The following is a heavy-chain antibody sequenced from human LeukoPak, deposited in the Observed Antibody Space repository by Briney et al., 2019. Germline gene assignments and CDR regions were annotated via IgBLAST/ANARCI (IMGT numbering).Heavy chain of an antibody. V-gene: IGHV1-8*03. CDR2: MNPNSGNT. Sequence: ASVKVSCKASGYTFTSYDINWVRQATGQGLEWMGWMNPNSGNTGYAQKFQGRVTITRDTSISTAYMELSSLRSEDTAVYYCARPYTIRGNWFGPWGQGTLVTVSS. J-gene: IGHJ5*02. CDR3: ARPYTIRGNWFGP. CDR1: GYTFTSYD. D-gene: IGHD3-10*01.